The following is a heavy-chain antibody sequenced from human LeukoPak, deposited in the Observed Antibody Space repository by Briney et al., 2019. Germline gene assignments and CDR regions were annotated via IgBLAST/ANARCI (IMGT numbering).Heavy chain of an antibody. D-gene: IGHD3-22*01. Sequence: SETLSLTCTVSGGSISSSSYYWGWIRQPPGKGLEWIGSIYYSGTTYYNPSLKSRVTISVDTSKNQFSLNLSSVTAADTAVYYCARGHYYDSSGYYGYWGQGTLVTVSS. CDR2: IYYSGTT. J-gene: IGHJ4*02. CDR3: ARGHYYDSSGYYGY. V-gene: IGHV4-39*01. CDR1: GGSISSSSYY.